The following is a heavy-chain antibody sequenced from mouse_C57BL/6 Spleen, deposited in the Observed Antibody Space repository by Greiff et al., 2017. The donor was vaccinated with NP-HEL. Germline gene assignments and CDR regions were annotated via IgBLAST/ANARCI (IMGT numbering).Heavy chain of an antibody. V-gene: IGHV1-15*01. Sequence: QVQLKQSGAELVRPGASVTLSCKASGYTFTDYEMHWVKQTPVHGLEWIGAIDPETGGTAYNQKFKGKAILTADKSSSTAYMELRSLTSEDSAVYYCTRYSNYAWFAYWGQGTLVTVSA. CDR3: TRYSNYAWFAY. CDR1: GYTFTDYE. CDR2: IDPETGGT. D-gene: IGHD2-5*01. J-gene: IGHJ3*01.